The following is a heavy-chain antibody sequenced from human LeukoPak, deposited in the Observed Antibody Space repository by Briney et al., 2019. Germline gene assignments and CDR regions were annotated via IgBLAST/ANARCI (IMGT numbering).Heavy chain of an antibody. CDR2: IIPIFGTA. CDR1: GGTFSSYA. V-gene: IGHV1-69*13. D-gene: IGHD1-1*01. CDR3: ARDRYNWNDRYPNFDY. Sequence: GASVTVSCTASGGTFSSYAISWVRQAPGQGLEWMGGIIPIFGTANYAQKFQGRVTITADESTSTAYMELSSLRSEDTAVYYCARDRYNWNDRYPNFDYWGQGTLVTVSS. J-gene: IGHJ4*02.